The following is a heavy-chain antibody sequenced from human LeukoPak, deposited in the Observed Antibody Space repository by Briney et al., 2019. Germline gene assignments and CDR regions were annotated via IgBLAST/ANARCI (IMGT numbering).Heavy chain of an antibody. Sequence: SETLSLTCTVSGGSISSGSYYWSWIRQPAGKGLEWIGRIYTSGSTNYNPSLKSRVTISVDTSKNQFSLKLSSVTAADTAVYYCTRGGELMNFWGQGTLVTVSS. J-gene: IGHJ4*02. CDR3: TRGGELMNF. CDR1: GGSISSGSYY. CDR2: IYTSGST. D-gene: IGHD1-26*01. V-gene: IGHV4-61*02.